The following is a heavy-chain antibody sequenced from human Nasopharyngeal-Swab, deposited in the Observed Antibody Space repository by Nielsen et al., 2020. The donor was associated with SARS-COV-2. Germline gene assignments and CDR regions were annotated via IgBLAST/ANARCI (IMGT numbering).Heavy chain of an antibody. CDR3: AKDYHYDFGTNWFDP. V-gene: IGHV3-9*01. CDR1: GFTFYDYA. Sequence: SLKISCAASGFTFYDYAMHWVRQAPGKGLEWVSGISWNSGSIGYADSVKGRFTISRDNAKNSLYLQMNSLRAEDTALYYCAKDYHYDFGTNWFDPWGQGTLVTVSS. J-gene: IGHJ5*02. CDR2: ISWNSGSI. D-gene: IGHD3-3*01.